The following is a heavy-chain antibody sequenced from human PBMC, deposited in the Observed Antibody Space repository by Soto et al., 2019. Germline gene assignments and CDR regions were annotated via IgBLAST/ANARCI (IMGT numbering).Heavy chain of an antibody. V-gene: IGHV3-23*01. CDR3: AKETISTSWGNWFDP. J-gene: IGHJ5*02. CDR2: ISGSGIST. D-gene: IGHD2-2*01. CDR1: VFLFRHSP. Sequence: GGSLRLSCAAPVFLFRHSPMCLGCQAPRKGLEWVSAISGSGISTYYADSVKGRFTDFKDNSKNTLYLQMNSLRAEDTAVYYCAKETISTSWGNWFDPWGQET.